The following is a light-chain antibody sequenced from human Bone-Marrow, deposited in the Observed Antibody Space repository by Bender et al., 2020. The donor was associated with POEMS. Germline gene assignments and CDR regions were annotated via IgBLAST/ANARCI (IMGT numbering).Light chain of an antibody. Sequence: QSVLTQPPSASGTPGQRVTISCSGSNSNIGTNAVNWYQQFPGTAPKLLIYSDNQRPSGVPARFYAFKSGTSASLAISGLQSEDEADYYCAAWDVGLSGGVFGGGTKLTVL. J-gene: IGLJ3*02. V-gene: IGLV1-44*01. CDR1: NSNIGTNA. CDR2: SDN. CDR3: AAWDVGLSGGV.